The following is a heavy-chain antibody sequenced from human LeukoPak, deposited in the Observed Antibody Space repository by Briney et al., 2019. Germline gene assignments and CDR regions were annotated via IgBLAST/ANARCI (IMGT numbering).Heavy chain of an antibody. CDR1: GYTFTNYG. CDR2: INAYNGDT. D-gene: IGHD5-12*01. V-gene: IGHV1-18*01. J-gene: IGHJ6*03. CDR3: ARWGLVAPGTYYYYMDV. Sequence: ASVKVSCKASGYTFTNYGISWVRQAPGQGLEWMGWINAYNGDTHYDQKFQGRVTMTTDTSTSTAYIDLRSLRSDDTAVYYCARWGLVAPGTYYYYMDVWGIGTTVTVSS.